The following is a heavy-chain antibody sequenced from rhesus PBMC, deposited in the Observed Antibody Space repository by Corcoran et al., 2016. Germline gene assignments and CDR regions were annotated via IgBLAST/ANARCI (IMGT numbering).Heavy chain of an antibody. CDR2: INGNSGST. V-gene: IGHV4-80*01. CDR3: ATYYWNRFDY. CDR1: GPPINSYW. Sequence: QVQLQESGPGLVKTSETLSLTCHVYGPPINSYWWSWLRHPPGKGLEWIGEINGNSGSTNYNPSLKSRVTISRDTSKNQFSLKLSSVTAADTAVYYCATYYWNRFDYWGQGVLVTVSS. J-gene: IGHJ4*01. D-gene: IGHD1-26*01.